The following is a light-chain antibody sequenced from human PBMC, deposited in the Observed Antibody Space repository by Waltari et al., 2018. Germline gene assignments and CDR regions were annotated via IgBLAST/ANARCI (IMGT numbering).Light chain of an antibody. CDR2: DAS. CDR1: QDISNY. V-gene: IGKV1-33*01. J-gene: IGKJ3*01. CDR3: QQYDNLPFP. Sequence: DIQMTQSPSSLSASVGDRVTITCQASQDISNYLNWYQQKPGKAPKLLIYDASNLETGVPSRFSGSGSGTDFTFTISSLQTEDIATYYCQQYDNLPFPFGPGTKVDIK.